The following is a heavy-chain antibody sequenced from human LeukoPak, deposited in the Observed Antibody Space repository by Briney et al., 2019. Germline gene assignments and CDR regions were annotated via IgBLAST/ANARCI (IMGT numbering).Heavy chain of an antibody. CDR3: ARDNILVRGVIISNWFDP. CDR1: GFTFSSYG. D-gene: IGHD3-10*01. Sequence: PGGSLRLSCAASGFTFSSYGMHWVRQAPGKGLEWVAVIWYDGSNKYYADSVKGRFTISRDNSKNTLYLQTNSLRAEDTAVYYCARDNILVRGVIISNWFDPWGQGTLVTVSS. J-gene: IGHJ5*02. V-gene: IGHV3-33*01. CDR2: IWYDGSNK.